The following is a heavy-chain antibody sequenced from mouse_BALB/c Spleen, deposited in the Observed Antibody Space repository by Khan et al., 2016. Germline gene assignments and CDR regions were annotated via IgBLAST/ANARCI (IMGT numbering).Heavy chain of an antibody. V-gene: IGHV3-2*02. Sequence: EVELQESGPGLVKPSQSLSLTCTVTGYSITSDYAWNWIRQFPGDKLEWMAYINYSGGTSYNPSLKSRISITRDTSKTQFFLQLNSGTAEDTATYYCAREYYGGSFFDYWGQGTLVTVSA. CDR2: INYSGGT. J-gene: IGHJ3*01. CDR3: AREYYGGSFFDY. D-gene: IGHD1-1*01. CDR1: GYSITSDYA.